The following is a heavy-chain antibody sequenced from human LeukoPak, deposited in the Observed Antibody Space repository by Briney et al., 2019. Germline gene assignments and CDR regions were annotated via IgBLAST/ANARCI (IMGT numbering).Heavy chain of an antibody. V-gene: IGHV1-69*06. CDR3: ARELGYCSGGSCYQDAFDI. CDR2: IIPIFGTA. D-gene: IGHD2-15*01. J-gene: IGHJ3*02. CDR1: GGTFSSYA. Sequence: GASVKVSCKASGGTFSSYAISWVRQAPGQGLEWMGGIIPIFGTANYAQKFQGRVTITADKSTSTAYMELSRLRSDDTAVYYCARELGYCSGGSCYQDAFDIWGQGTMVTVSS.